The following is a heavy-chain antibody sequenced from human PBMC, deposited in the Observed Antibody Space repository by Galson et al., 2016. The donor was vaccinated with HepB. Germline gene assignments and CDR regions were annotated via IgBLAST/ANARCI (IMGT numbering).Heavy chain of an antibody. CDR1: GFTFNSYW. CDR2: MNQDGSEK. D-gene: IGHD6-13*01. V-gene: IGHV3-7*01. Sequence: SLRLSCAVSGFTFNSYWMSWVRQAPGKGLEWVANMNQDGSEKYYVDSVKGRFTISRDNAKNSLYLQMNSLRAEDTAVYYCAREFSSSWYMRKYFDYWGQGTLVTVSS. J-gene: IGHJ4*02. CDR3: AREFSSSWYMRKYFDY.